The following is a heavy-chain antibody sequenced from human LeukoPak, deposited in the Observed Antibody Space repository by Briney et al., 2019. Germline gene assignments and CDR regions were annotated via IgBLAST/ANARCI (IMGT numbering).Heavy chain of an antibody. D-gene: IGHD3-22*01. J-gene: IGHJ3*02. Sequence: GGSLRLSCAASGFTFSSYAMTWVRQAPGKGLEWVSAISGAAYSTSYADSVKGRFTISRDNSKNTLYLQMNSLRAEDTAIYYCARNTSGFKLGDAFDIWGQGTMVTVSS. CDR2: ISGAAYST. CDR3: ARNTSGFKLGDAFDI. V-gene: IGHV3-23*01. CDR1: GFTFSSYA.